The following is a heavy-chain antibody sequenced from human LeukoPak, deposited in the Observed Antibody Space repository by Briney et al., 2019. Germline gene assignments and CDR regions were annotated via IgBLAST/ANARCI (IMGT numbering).Heavy chain of an antibody. D-gene: IGHD3-10*01. J-gene: IGHJ4*02. V-gene: IGHV1-3*01. Sequence: ASVKVSCKASGYTFTNYAIHWVRQAPGQRLEWMGWINAGNGNTEYSQNLQDRVTITRDTSATTAYMELSSLRSEDTAVYYCARGSYFYGSGSFMGSDYWGQGTPVTVSS. CDR3: ARGSYFYGSGSFMGSDY. CDR2: INAGNGNT. CDR1: GYTFTNYA.